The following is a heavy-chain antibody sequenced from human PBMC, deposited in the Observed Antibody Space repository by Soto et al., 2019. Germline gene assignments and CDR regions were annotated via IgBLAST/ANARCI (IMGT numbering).Heavy chain of an antibody. J-gene: IGHJ5*01. CDR3: ARDKYGSSWYVERNLFDS. D-gene: IGHD6-13*01. V-gene: IGHV1-2*02. CDR1: GYTFTGYY. CDR2: INPNSGGT. Sequence: VASVKVSCKASGYTFTGYYMHWVRQAPGQGLEWMGWINPNSGGTNYAQKFQGRVTMTRDTSISTAYMELSRLRSDDTAVYYCARDKYGSSWYVERNLFDSWGQGSLVTVSS.